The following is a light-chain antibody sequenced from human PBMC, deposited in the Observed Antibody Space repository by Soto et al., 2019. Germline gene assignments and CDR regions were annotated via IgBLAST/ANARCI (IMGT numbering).Light chain of an antibody. CDR1: QTIRSNY. V-gene: IGKV3-20*01. CDR2: GAS. Sequence: ETVLTQSPGTLSLFPGERATLSCRASQTIRSNYLAWYRQTPGQAPRLLIYGASNRATGIADRFSGSGSGTDFTLILSRLEPEDFALYYCQQYGSSPWTFGQGTKVEIK. J-gene: IGKJ1*01. CDR3: QQYGSSPWT.